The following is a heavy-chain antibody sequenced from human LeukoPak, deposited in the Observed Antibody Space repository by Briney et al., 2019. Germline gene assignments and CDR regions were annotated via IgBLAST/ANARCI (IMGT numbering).Heavy chain of an antibody. CDR3: ARTGGYSYGFLDY. J-gene: IGHJ4*02. V-gene: IGHV4-61*01. CDR1: GGSVSSGSNY. CDR2: IYYSGST. Sequence: SETLSLTCTVSGGSVSSGSNYWSWIRQPPGKGLEWIGYIYYSGSTNYNPSLKSRVTISVDTSKNQFSLKLSSVTAADTAVYYCARTGGYSYGFLDYWGQGTLVTVSS. D-gene: IGHD5-18*01.